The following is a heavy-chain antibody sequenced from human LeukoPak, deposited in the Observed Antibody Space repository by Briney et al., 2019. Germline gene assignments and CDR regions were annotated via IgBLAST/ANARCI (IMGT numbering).Heavy chain of an antibody. D-gene: IGHD1-26*01. CDR1: GFTFSDYY. Sequence: GGALRLSCAASGFTFSDYYMSWVRQAPGKGVGWGLYISSSGSTIYYADSVKGRFTISRDNAKNSLYLQMNSLRAEDTAVYYCAREAPFGGSYHLDYWGQGTLVTVSS. CDR2: ISSSGSTI. J-gene: IGHJ4*02. CDR3: AREAPFGGSYHLDY. V-gene: IGHV3-11*01.